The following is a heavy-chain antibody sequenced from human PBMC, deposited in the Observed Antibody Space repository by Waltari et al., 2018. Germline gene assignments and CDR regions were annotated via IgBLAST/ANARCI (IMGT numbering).Heavy chain of an antibody. J-gene: IGHJ3*01. CDR3: ARGDNWNDRLDF. CDR1: GYTFISYD. D-gene: IGHD1-1*01. V-gene: IGHV1-8*01. CDR2: INPNTGAA. Sequence: QVQLVQSGAEVKKPGASVRVSCKASGYTFISYDINWVRQAPGQGLEWMGWINPNTGAARFAQNFQDRVTMTRSTSETTAYMEISDLTSHDTAVYYCARGDNWNDRLDFWGQGTKVTVS.